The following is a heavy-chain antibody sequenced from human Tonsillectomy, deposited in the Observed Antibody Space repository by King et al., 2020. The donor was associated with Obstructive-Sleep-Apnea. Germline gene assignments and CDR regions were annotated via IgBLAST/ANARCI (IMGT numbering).Heavy chain of an antibody. CDR2: ISDTGDDT. J-gene: IGHJ6*02. V-gene: IGHV3-23*04. D-gene: IGHD6-13*01. CDR1: GFTFSRYA. Sequence: VKLVESGGGLVHPGGSLRLSCAASGFTFSRYAMSWVRQAPGKGLQWVSFISDTGDDTSYADSVKGRFTISRDNSKKTLYLQMNSLRAEDTAVYYCAGSWYEVYYYSMDVWGQGTTVTVSS. CDR3: AGSWYEVYYYSMDV.